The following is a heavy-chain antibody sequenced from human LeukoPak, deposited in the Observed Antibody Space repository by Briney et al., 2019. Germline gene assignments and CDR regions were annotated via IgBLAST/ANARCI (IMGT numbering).Heavy chain of an antibody. D-gene: IGHD3-22*01. CDR2: MNPNSGNT. Sequence: ASVNVSCKASGYTFTSYDINWVRQATGQGLEWMGWMNPNSGNTGYAQKFQGRATMTRNTSISTAYMELSSLRSEDTAVYYCARMDYDSSGYTYWGQGTLVTVSS. J-gene: IGHJ4*02. V-gene: IGHV1-8*01. CDR3: ARMDYDSSGYTY. CDR1: GYTFTSYD.